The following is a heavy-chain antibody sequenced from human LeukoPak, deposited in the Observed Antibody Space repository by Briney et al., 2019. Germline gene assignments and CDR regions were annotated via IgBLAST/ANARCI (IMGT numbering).Heavy chain of an antibody. J-gene: IGHJ4*02. CDR3: ATSRGIAVAGTIY. Sequence: PGGSLRLSCAASGFTFSSYAMHWVRQAPGEGLEWVAVIWYDGSNKYYADSVKGRFTISRDNSKNTLYLQMNSLRAEDTAVYYCATSRGIAVAGTIYWGQGTLVTVSS. D-gene: IGHD6-19*01. CDR2: IWYDGSNK. V-gene: IGHV3-33*08. CDR1: GFTFSSYA.